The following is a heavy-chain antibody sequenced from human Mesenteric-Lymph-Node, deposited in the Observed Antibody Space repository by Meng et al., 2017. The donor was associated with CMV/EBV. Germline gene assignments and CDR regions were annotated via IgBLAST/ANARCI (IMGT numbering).Heavy chain of an antibody. CDR2: INPNSGGT. D-gene: IGHD3-10*01. J-gene: IGHJ6*02. CDR3: ARVGIREFEDFYYSMDV. CDR1: GYTFTVYY. Sequence: ASVTVSCKASGYTFTVYYMHWVRQAPGQGREWMGWINPNSGGTNYAQKLQGRVTMTRDTSISTAYMELSRLRSDDTAVYYCARVGIREFEDFYYSMDVWGQGTTVTVSS. V-gene: IGHV1-2*02.